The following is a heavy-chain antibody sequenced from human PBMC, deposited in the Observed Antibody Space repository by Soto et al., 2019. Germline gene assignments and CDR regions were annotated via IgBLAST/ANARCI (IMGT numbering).Heavy chain of an antibody. J-gene: IGHJ4*02. Sequence: QVQLVQSGAEVKKPGSSVKVSCKASGGTFSTYTINWVRQAPGQGLEWMGRIIPLLDVTNNAQRFQGRATITADKSRSTVYMELTSLTSQDTAVYYCARDSGTVGYDDSWGQGTLVTVSS. CDR3: ARDSGTVGYDDS. CDR2: IIPLLDVT. V-gene: IGHV1-69*08. D-gene: IGHD3-10*01. CDR1: GGTFSTYT.